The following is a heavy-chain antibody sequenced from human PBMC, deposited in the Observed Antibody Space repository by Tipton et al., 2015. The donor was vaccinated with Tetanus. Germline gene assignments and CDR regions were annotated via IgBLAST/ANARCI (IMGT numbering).Heavy chain of an antibody. V-gene: IGHV4-61*03. CDR3: ARSHVFRLTLFGEEIPRSGRFDP. Sequence: TLSLTCSVSGGSVNSGTYYWSWIRQPPGKGLEWLGDIYYGGATQYNPSLESRVTIRLDTAKKHFSLRLRSVTAADTAVYYCARSHVFRLTLFGEEIPRSGRFDPWGQGTLVSVSS. CDR1: GGSVNSGTYY. J-gene: IGHJ5*02. D-gene: IGHD3-3*01. CDR2: IYYGGAT.